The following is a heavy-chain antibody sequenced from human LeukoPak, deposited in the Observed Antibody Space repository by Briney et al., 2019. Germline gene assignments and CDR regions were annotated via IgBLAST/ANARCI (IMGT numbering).Heavy chain of an antibody. CDR3: ARDRTMTGDRGIDY. V-gene: IGHV3-21*01. Sequence: GGSLRLSCAASGFTFSTYSMNWVRQAPGKGLEWVSAISNSGYTYYADSLKGRVTISRDNAKSSLYLQMNGLRAEDTAVYYCARDRTMTGDRGIDYWGQGTPVTVSS. J-gene: IGHJ4*02. CDR1: GFTFSTYS. D-gene: IGHD3-22*01. CDR2: ISNSGYT.